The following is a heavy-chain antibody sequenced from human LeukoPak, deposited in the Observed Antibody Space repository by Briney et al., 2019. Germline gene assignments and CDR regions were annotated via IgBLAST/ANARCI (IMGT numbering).Heavy chain of an antibody. Sequence: GGSLRLSCAASGFTFSSYAMSWVRQAAAKGLGGVSFITSNGGRTSYADSVEGRFTMYRENPRNTLYMQMTSLRDEDTAVYYCAIMHGYYDGTGYWVQWGQGTLVTVSS. J-gene: IGHJ1*01. CDR3: AIMHGYYDGTGYWVQ. CDR1: GFTFSSYA. V-gene: IGHV3-23*01. CDR2: ITSNGGRT. D-gene: IGHD3-22*01.